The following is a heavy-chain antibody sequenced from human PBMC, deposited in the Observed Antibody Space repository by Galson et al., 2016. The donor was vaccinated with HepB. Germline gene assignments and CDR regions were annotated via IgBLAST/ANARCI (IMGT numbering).Heavy chain of an antibody. J-gene: IGHJ4*02. CDR2: ITTSSTYI. V-gene: IGHV3-21*04. CDR3: VAGAGWLPDY. D-gene: IGHD6-19*01. CDR1: GFTFSNYI. Sequence: SLRLSCAASGFTFSNYIINWVRQAPGKGLEWVSSITTSSTYIYYADSVKGRFTISRDNAKNSAYLQMNNVRAEDTAIYYCVAGAGWLPDYWGQGTLVSVSS.